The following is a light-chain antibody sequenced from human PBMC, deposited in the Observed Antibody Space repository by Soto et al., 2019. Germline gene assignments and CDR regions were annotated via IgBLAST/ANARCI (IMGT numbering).Light chain of an antibody. CDR2: DAS. CDR1: QSVSSY. J-gene: IGKJ3*01. CDR3: QQRSNWPPT. V-gene: IGKV3-11*01. Sequence: EIVSTQSPATLSLSPGERATLSCRASQSVSSYLAWYQQKPGQAPRLLIYDASNRATDIPARFSGSGSGTDFTLTISSLGPEDFAVYYCQQRSNWPPTFGPGTKVDIK.